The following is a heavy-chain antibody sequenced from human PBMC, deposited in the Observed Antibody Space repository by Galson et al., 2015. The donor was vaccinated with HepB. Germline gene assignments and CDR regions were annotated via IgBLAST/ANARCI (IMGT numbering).Heavy chain of an antibody. Sequence: NYNPSLQSRVTMAVDTSRNQFSLNLRSVMAADTAVYYCARGHPTIFGVVKWGYFDRWGQGTLVTVSS. J-gene: IGHJ4*02. D-gene: IGHD3-3*01. CDR3: ARGHPTIFGVVKWGYFDR. V-gene: IGHV4-4*07.